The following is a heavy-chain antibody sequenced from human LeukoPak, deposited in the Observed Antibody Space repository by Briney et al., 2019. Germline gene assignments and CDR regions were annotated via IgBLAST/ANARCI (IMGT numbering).Heavy chain of an antibody. J-gene: IGHJ5*02. D-gene: IGHD3/OR15-3a*01. Sequence: PGGSLRLSCAASGFTFRSHGMHWVRQAPGKGLEWVAVTSYDENNKFYRNSVKGRFTISRDNSKNMLYLQMDSLRTDDTAIYSCARGATNDFWTGYGWFDPWGQGTLVTVSS. CDR2: TSYDENNK. CDR1: GFTFRSHG. V-gene: IGHV3-30*19. CDR3: ARGATNDFWTGYGWFDP.